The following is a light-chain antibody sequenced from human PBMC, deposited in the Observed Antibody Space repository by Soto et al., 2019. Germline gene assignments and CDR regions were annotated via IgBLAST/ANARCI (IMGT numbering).Light chain of an antibody. V-gene: IGLV1-44*01. Sequence: QSVLTQPPSASGTPGQRVTISCSGSSSNIGSHVVYWYQQLAGTAPKLLMYNNNQRPSGVHDRFSGSKSGTSASLAISGLQSEDEADYYCAVWDDSLDGWVFGGGTKLTVL. J-gene: IGLJ3*02. CDR1: SSNIGSHV. CDR3: AVWDDSLDGWV. CDR2: NNN.